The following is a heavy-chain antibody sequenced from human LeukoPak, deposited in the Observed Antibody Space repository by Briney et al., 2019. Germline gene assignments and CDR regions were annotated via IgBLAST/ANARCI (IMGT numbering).Heavy chain of an antibody. D-gene: IGHD4-11*01. V-gene: IGHV3-23*01. Sequence: GGSLRLSCAASGFTFSSHAMTWVRQAPGKGLEWVSAISGSGGTTYYADSVKGRFTISRDNSKNTLCLQMNSLRAEDTAVYYCARATVTTICPTAHDYWGQGTLVTVSS. CDR2: ISGSGGTT. CDR1: GFTFSSHA. J-gene: IGHJ4*02. CDR3: ARATVTTICPTAHDY.